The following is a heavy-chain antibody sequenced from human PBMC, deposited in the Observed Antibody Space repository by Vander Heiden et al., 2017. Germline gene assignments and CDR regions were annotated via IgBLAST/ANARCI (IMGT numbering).Heavy chain of an antibody. CDR1: GGSFSGYY. Sequence: QVQLQQWGAGLLKPSETLSLTCAVYGGSFSGYYWSWIRQTQGKGLEWIGEINHSGSTNYNPSRKSRVTISVDTAKNQVSMKLSSVTAAETAVYYCAKDDGWGVRMSWFDTWGQGTMVTVYS. D-gene: IGHD3-10*01. CDR2: INHSGST. J-gene: IGHJ5*02. V-gene: IGHV4-34*01. CDR3: AKDDGWGVRMSWFDT.